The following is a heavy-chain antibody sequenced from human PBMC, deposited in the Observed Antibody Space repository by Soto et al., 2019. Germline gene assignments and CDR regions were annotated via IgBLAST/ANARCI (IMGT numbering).Heavy chain of an antibody. CDR3: ARGDAAEGVIMDGWFDL. CDR2: IYYSGST. CDR1: GGSISSGGYY. V-gene: IGHV4-31*03. J-gene: IGHJ5*02. D-gene: IGHD3-10*01. Sequence: QVQLQESGPGLVKPSQTLSLTCSVSGGSISSGGYYWSWIRQHPGKGREWIGFIYYSGSTYYNPSLKTRLTISIDTSKDQFSLRLRSVPAADTAVYYCARGDAAEGVIMDGWFDLWGQGTLVTVSS.